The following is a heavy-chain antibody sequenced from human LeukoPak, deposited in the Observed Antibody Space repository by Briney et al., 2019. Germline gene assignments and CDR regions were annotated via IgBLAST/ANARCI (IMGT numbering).Heavy chain of an antibody. V-gene: IGHV3-23*01. D-gene: IGHD3-22*01. CDR3: ARRPRDTSGYYLGALHD. CDR1: GFTFTNYA. J-gene: IGHJ3*01. Sequence: GGSLRLSCAASGFTFTNYAMTWVRQAPGKGLEWVSVIGASGADTYYSDSVKGRFTVSRDNSQNTLFLHMSSLRAEDTAVYFCARRPRDTSGYYLGALHDWGQGTTVTVSS. CDR2: IGASGADT.